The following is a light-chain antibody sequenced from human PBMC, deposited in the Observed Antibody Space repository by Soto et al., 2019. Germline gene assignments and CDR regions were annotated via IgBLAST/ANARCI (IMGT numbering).Light chain of an antibody. CDR1: HSLNTD. CDR3: QQYKSGPPIT. J-gene: IGKJ5*01. CDR2: GAS. V-gene: IGKV3-15*01. Sequence: EILTTQSPASLSVSPGETATLYCMVNHSLNTDLAWYQQKPGQAPRLLLYGASTRATGVPPRFSGGGSGTEFTLTISSLQSEDSAIYYCQQYKSGPPITFGQGTRLE.